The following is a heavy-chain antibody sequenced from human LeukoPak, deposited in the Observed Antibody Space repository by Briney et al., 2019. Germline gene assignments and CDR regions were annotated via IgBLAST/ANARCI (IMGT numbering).Heavy chain of an antibody. CDR1: GFTFSSYG. J-gene: IGHJ6*02. Sequence: GGSLRLSCAASGFTFSSYGMHWVRQAPGKGLEWVAVIWYDGSNKYYADSVKGRFTISRDNSKNTLYLQMNSLRAEDTAVYYCAREWGTMIVGVPYGMDVWGQGTTVTVSS. CDR3: AREWGTMIVGVPYGMDV. V-gene: IGHV3-33*01. CDR2: IWYDGSNK. D-gene: IGHD3-22*01.